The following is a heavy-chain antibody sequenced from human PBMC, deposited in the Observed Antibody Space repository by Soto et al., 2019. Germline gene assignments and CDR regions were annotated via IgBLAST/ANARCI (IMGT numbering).Heavy chain of an antibody. CDR2: INPNSGG. CDR3: ARVDGTY. J-gene: IGHJ4*02. CDR1: GFTFTGYY. D-gene: IGHD1-26*01. Sequence: ASVKVSCKASGFTFTGYYMHWVRRAPGQGLEWMGWINPNSGGTMTRDTSISTAYMELSRLRSEDTAVYYCARVDGTYWGQGTLVTVSS. V-gene: IGHV1-2*02.